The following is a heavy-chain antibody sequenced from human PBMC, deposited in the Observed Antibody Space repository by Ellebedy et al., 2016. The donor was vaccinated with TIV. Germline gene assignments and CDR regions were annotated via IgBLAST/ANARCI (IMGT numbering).Heavy chain of an antibody. CDR3: AREREKTNCSSTSCSHKAYWYFDL. D-gene: IGHD2-2*01. V-gene: IGHV4-59*01. CDR2: IYYSGST. J-gene: IGHJ2*01. Sequence: SETLSLXCTVSGGSISSYYWSWIRQPPGKGLEWIGYIYYSGSTNYNPSLKSRVTISVDTSKNQFSLKLSSVTAADTAVYYCAREREKTNCSSTSCSHKAYWYFDLWGRGTLVTVSS. CDR1: GGSISSYY.